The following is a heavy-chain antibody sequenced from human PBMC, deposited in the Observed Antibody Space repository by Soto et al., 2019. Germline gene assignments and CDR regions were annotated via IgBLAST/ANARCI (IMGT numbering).Heavy chain of an antibody. J-gene: IGHJ6*02. CDR2: LHYSGST. CDR3: ARQVLGSDYYGMDV. CDR1: GGSISSGSYY. D-gene: IGHD3-10*01. Sequence: SETLSLTCTVSGGSISSGSYYWGWIRQPPGKGLEWIGSLHYSGSTYYNPSLKSRVSISVDTSKIQFSLRLSSVTAADTAVYYCARQVLGSDYYGMDVWGQGTTVTVSS. V-gene: IGHV4-39*01.